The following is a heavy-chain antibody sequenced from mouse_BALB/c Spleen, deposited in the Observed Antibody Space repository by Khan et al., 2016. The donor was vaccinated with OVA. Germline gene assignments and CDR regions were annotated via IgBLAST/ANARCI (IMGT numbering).Heavy chain of an antibody. Sequence: QVQLQQSGAELARPGASVKLSCKASGYTFTDYNINWVKQRTGQGLEWIGEIYPGSNNTYYNEKFKGKATLTADKSSSTAYMQLSSLTSVDSAVYFCEREWGAWFPYWGQGTLVTVSA. J-gene: IGHJ3*01. V-gene: IGHV1-77*01. CDR1: GYTFTDYN. CDR3: EREWGAWFPY. CDR2: IYPGSNNT.